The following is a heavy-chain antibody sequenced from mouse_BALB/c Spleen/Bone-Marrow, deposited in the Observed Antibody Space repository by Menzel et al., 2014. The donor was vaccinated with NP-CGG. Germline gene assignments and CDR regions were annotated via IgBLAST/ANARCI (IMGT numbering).Heavy chain of an antibody. CDR2: IDPANGNT. Sequence: VQLQQSGAELVKPGASVKLSCTASGFNIKDTYMHWVKQRPEQGLEWIGRIDPANGNTKYDPKFQGKATITADTSSSTAYLQLSSLTSEDTAVYYCARYGNYCYAMDYWGQGTSVTVSS. CDR3: ARYGNYCYAMDY. D-gene: IGHD2-1*01. CDR1: GFNIKDTY. V-gene: IGHV14-3*02. J-gene: IGHJ4*01.